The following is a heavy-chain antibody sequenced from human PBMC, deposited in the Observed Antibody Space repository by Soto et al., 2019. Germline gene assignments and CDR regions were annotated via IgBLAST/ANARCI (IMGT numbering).Heavy chain of an antibody. D-gene: IGHD3-10*01. CDR1: GYTFAGFY. CDR3: ARDLGRISLVRGSMYYSHGMAV. J-gene: IGHJ6*02. Sequence: ASVKVSCKGSGYTFAGFYIHWVRQAPGQGLEWMGRINPNSGGVDYAQNFQGRVNMTRDTSISAAYMELSGLMFDDTAVYFCARDLGRISLVRGSMYYSHGMAVWGPVTTLSVSS. CDR2: INPNSGGV. V-gene: IGHV1-2*06.